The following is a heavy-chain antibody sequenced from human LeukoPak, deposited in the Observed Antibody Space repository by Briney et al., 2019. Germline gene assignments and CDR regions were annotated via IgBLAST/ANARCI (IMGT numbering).Heavy chain of an antibody. J-gene: IGHJ4*02. Sequence: PSETLSLTCAVYGGSFSGYYWSWIRQPPGKGLEWIGEINHSGGTNYNPSLKSRVTISVDTSKNQFSLKLSSVTAADTAVYYCARGRGWLVRNYFDYWGQGTLVTVSS. CDR1: GGSFSGYY. V-gene: IGHV4-34*01. D-gene: IGHD6-19*01. CDR2: INHSGGT. CDR3: ARGRGWLVRNYFDY.